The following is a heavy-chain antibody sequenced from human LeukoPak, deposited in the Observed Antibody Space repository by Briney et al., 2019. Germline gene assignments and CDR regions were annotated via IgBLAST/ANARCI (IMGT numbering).Heavy chain of an antibody. J-gene: IGHJ4*02. CDR2: IYSGGST. Sequence: GSLRLSCAASGFTVSSNYMSWVRQAPGKGLEWVSVIYSGGSTYYADSVKGRFTISRDNSKNTLYLQMNSLGAEDTAVYYCAKDLYYDILTGPFGYWGQGTLVTVSS. V-gene: IGHV3-53*05. CDR3: AKDLYYDILTGPFGY. D-gene: IGHD3-9*01. CDR1: GFTVSSNY.